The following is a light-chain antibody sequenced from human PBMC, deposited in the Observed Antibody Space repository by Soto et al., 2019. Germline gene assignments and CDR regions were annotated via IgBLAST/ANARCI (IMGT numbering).Light chain of an antibody. CDR3: LQHNTYPLFT. Sequence: DIQMTQSPSSLSASVGDRVTITCRASQGIGNDLGWYQQKAGKAPKRLIYAASRLQSGVPSRFSGSRSETEFTRTISSLQPDDFATYFCLQHNTYPLFTFGGGTNVEIK. J-gene: IGKJ4*01. CDR2: AAS. CDR1: QGIGND. V-gene: IGKV1-17*01.